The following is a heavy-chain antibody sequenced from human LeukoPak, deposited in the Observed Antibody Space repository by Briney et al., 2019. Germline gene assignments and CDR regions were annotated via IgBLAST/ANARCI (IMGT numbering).Heavy chain of an antibody. CDR1: GGSISSGGYY. D-gene: IGHD1-26*01. CDR2: INHSGST. J-gene: IGHJ1*01. Sequence: SSETLSLTCTVSGGSISSGGYYWSWIRQPPGKGLEWIGEINHSGSTNYNPSLKSRVTISVDTSKNQFSLKLSSVTAADTAVYYCARGVGATLFTFQHWGQGTLVTVSS. CDR3: ARGVGATLFTFQH. V-gene: IGHV4-39*07.